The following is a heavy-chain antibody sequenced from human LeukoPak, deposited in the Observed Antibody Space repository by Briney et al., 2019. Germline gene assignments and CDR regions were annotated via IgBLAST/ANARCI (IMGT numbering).Heavy chain of an antibody. D-gene: IGHD3-3*01. CDR2: IYYSGST. J-gene: IGHJ6*02. Sequence: SETLSLTCTVSGGSISSGGYYWSWIRQPPGKGLEWIGYIYYSGSTYYNPSLKSRVTISVDTSKNQFSLKLSSVTAADTAVYYCARDPYYDFWSGYYGGYGMDVWGQGTTVTVSS. CDR1: GGSISSGGYY. V-gene: IGHV4-30-4*01. CDR3: ARDPYYDFWSGYYGGYGMDV.